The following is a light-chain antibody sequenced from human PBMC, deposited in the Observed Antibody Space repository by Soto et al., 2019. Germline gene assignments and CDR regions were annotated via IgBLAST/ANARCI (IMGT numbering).Light chain of an antibody. CDR3: QQYNSYPCT. CDR1: QSISSW. V-gene: IGKV1-5*03. Sequence: DIKMTQSPSTLSASVGDRVTITCRASQSISSWLAWYQQKAGKAPKLLIYKASTLESGVPSRFSGSGSGTEFTLTISSLQPDDFATYYCQQYNSYPCTFGQGTKLEIK. J-gene: IGKJ2*02. CDR2: KAS.